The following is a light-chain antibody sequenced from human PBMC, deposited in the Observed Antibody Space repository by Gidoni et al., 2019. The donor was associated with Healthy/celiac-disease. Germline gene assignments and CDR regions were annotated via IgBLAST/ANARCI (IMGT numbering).Light chain of an antibody. CDR3: QQSYSTPLT. J-gene: IGKJ4*01. Sequence: MTQSPSSLSASVGDRVTITCRASQSISSYLNWYQQKPGKAPKLLIYAASSLQSGVPSRFSGSGSGTDFTLTISSLQPEDFATYYCQQSYSTPLTFVGGTKVEIK. CDR2: AAS. V-gene: IGKV1-39*01. CDR1: QSISSY.